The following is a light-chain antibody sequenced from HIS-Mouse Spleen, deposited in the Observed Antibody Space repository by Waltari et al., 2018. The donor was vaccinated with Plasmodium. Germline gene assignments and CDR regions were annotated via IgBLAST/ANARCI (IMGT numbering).Light chain of an antibody. Sequence: SYELTQPPSVSVSPGQTARITCSGDALPKKYAYWYQQKSGQAPVLGIDEASKRPSGTPERFSGSSSGTMATLTISGAQVEDEADYYCYSTDSSGNHRVFGGGTKLTVL. CDR2: EAS. J-gene: IGLJ3*02. V-gene: IGLV3-10*01. CDR1: ALPKKY. CDR3: YSTDSSGNHRV.